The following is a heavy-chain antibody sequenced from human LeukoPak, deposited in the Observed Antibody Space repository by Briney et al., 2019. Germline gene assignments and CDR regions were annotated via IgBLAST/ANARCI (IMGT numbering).Heavy chain of an antibody. D-gene: IGHD3-22*01. V-gene: IGHV1-2*02. CDR1: GYTFTSYY. CDR3: ARETDYYDSSGYISLGY. J-gene: IGHJ4*02. Sequence: VASVKVSCKASGYTFTSYYIHWVRQAPGQGLEWMGWINPNSGGTNYAQNFQGRVTMTRDTSISTAYMELSRLRSDDTAVYYCARETDYYDSSGYISLGYWGQGTLVTVSS. CDR2: INPNSGGT.